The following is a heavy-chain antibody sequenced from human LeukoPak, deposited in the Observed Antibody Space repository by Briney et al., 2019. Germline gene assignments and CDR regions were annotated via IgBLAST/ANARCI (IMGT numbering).Heavy chain of an antibody. CDR1: GGSISSGDYY. D-gene: IGHD3-22*01. V-gene: IGHV4-30-4*01. J-gene: IGHJ4*02. CDR3: ARVDVGSSGYYYEEGCYFDY. Sequence: SQTLSLTCTVSGGSISSGDYYWSWTRQPPGKGLEWIGYIYYSGSTYYNPSLKSRVTISVDTSKNQFSLKLSSVTAADTAVYYCARVDVGSSGYYYEEGCYFDYWGQGTLVTVSS. CDR2: IYYSGST.